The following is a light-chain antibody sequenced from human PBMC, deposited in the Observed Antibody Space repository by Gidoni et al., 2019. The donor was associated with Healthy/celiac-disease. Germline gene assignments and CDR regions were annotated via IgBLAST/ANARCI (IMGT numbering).Light chain of an antibody. CDR1: QSVSSY. J-gene: IGKJ5*01. V-gene: IGKV3-11*01. Sequence: EVVLTHTPATLSLSPGERATLSCRASQSVSSYLAWYQQKPGQAPRLLIYDASHRATGIPARFSGSGSGTDFTHTISSLEPEDFAVYYCQRRSNWPPSTFGQGTRLEIK. CDR2: DAS. CDR3: QRRSNWPPST.